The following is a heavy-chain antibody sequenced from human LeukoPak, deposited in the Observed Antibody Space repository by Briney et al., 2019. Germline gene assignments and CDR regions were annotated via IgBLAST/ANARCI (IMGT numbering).Heavy chain of an antibody. CDR3: ARGRLELLWFGELSRRRNWFDP. CDR1: GYTFTSYG. J-gene: IGHJ5*02. D-gene: IGHD3-10*01. CDR2: ISAYNGNT. Sequence: SVTVSFKASGYTFTSYGISWVRQAPGQGLEWMGWISAYNGNTNYAQKLQGRVTMTTDTSTSTAYMELGSLRSDDTAVYYCARGRLELLWFGELSRRRNWFDPWGQGTLVTVSS. V-gene: IGHV1-18*01.